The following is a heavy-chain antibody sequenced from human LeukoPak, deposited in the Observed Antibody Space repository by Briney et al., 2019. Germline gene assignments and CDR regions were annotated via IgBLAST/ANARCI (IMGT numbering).Heavy chain of an antibody. CDR2: IYRDDSDT. V-gene: IGHV5-51*01. CDR3: ARHGHCTNGVCYSNYYYYMDV. D-gene: IGHD2-8*01. CDR1: GYSFTSYW. Sequence: GESLKISCKGSGYSFTSYWIGWVRRMPGKGLEWMGIIYRDDSDTRYSPSFEGQVIISVDKSISTAYLQWSSLKASDTATYYCARHGHCTNGVCYSNYYYYMDVWGKGTTVTVSS. J-gene: IGHJ6*03.